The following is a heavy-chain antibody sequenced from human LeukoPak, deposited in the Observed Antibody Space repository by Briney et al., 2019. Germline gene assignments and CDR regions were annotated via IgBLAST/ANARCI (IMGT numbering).Heavy chain of an antibody. Sequence: QSGGSLRLSCAASGFTFSTFAFSWVRQAPGKGLEWVSAIGTGGSTYYGDSVKGRFTVSRDNSKNTLYLQMNSLRAEDTAVYYCARLYSSSWYYRYYFDYWGQGTLVTVSS. D-gene: IGHD6-13*01. J-gene: IGHJ4*02. V-gene: IGHV3-23*01. CDR1: GFTFSTFA. CDR3: ARLYSSSWYYRYYFDY. CDR2: IGTGGST.